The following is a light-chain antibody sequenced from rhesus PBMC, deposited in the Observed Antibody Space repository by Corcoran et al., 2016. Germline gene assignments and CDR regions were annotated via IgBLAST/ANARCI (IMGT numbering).Light chain of an antibody. Sequence: DIVMTQTPLSLSVTPGEPASISCRSSQSLLHSNGYTYLHWYLQKPGQSPQLLIYEVSNRASGVPDRFSGSGSGTDFTLKISRVGAEDVGVYYCEQTLQTPYSFGQGTKVEIK. CDR1: QSLLHSNGYTY. CDR2: EVS. CDR3: EQTLQTPYS. J-gene: IGKJ2*01. V-gene: IGKV2-78*01.